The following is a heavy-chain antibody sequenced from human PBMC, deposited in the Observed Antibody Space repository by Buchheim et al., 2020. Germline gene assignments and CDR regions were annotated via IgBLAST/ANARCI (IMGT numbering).Heavy chain of an antibody. CDR2: ISGRGGST. J-gene: IGHJ2*01. CDR3: AKVEIGGGTYYYDSSGPNHYWYFDL. CDR1: GFTFSSYA. D-gene: IGHD3-22*01. Sequence: EVQLLESGGGLVQPGGSLRLSCAASGFTFSSYAMSWVRQAPGKGLEWVSAISGRGGSTYYADSVKGRFTISRDNSKNTLYLQMNSLRAEDTAVYYCAKVEIGGGTYYYDSSGPNHYWYFDLWGRGTL. V-gene: IGHV3-23*01.